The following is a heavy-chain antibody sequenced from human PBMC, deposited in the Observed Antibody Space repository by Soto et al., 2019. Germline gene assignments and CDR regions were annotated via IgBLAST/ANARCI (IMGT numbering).Heavy chain of an antibody. V-gene: IGHV6-1*01. CDR3: AGSIAYFYYYYYGMDV. CDR2: TYYRSKWYN. J-gene: IGHJ6*02. CDR1: GDSVSSNSAA. Sequence: SQTLSLTCAISGDSVSSNSAAWNWIRQSPSRGLEWLGRTYYRSKWYNDYAVSVKSRITINPDTSKNQFSLQLNSVTPEDTAVYYCAGSIAYFYYYYYGMDVWGQGTTVTVSS. D-gene: IGHD6-6*01.